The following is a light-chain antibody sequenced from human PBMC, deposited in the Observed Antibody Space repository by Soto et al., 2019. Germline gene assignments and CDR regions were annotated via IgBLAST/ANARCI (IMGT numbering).Light chain of an antibody. CDR2: KVS. CDR3: MQGTHWPWK. Sequence: DVVMTQSPLSLPVTLGQSASISCRSSQSPVYSDGNTYLHWFQQRPGQSPRRLIYKVSNRDSGVPDRFSGSGSGTDFTLNISRVEAEDVGVYYCMQGTHWPWKFGQGTKVEIK. V-gene: IGKV2-30*01. J-gene: IGKJ1*01. CDR1: QSPVYSDGNTY.